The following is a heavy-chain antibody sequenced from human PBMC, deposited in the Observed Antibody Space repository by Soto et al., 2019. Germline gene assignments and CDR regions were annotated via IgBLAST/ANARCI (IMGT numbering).Heavy chain of an antibody. CDR2: IYPGDSDT. J-gene: IGHJ4*02. CDR3: AILPSSGSYFC. V-gene: IGHV5-51*01. D-gene: IGHD1-26*01. Sequence: GESPEISAKASVYIFPTNWIGSVRQMPGKGLECTGVIYPGDSDTRYSPSFQGQVTISADKSISTAYLHWSSLKASDTAMYYCAILPSSGSYFCWGQGTLVTVSS. CDR1: VYIFPTNW.